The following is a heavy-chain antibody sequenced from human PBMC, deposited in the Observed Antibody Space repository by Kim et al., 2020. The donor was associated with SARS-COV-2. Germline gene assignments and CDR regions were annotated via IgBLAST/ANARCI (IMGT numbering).Heavy chain of an antibody. CDR3: ARSWDYYDFDY. J-gene: IGHJ4*02. CDR2: IKQDGSEK. V-gene: IGHV3-7*01. D-gene: IGHD3-10*01. CDR1: GFTFSSYW. Sequence: GGSLRLSCAASGFTFSSYWMSWVRQTPGKGLEWVANIKQDGSEKYYVDSVKGRFTISRDNAKNSLYLQMNSLRAEDTAVYYCARSWDYYDFDYWGQGTLVTVSS.